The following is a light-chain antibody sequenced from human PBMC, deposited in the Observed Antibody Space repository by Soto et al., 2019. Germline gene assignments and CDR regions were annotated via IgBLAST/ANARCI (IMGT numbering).Light chain of an antibody. CDR1: SSDVGSYNL. Sequence: QSALTQPASVSGSPGQSITISCTGTSSDVGSYNLVSWYQQHPGKAPKLMIYEGSKRPSGVSNRFSGSKSGNTASLTISGLQAEDEADYYCCSYAGSSTFYVFGTGTKPTVL. J-gene: IGLJ1*01. CDR3: CSYAGSSTFYV. V-gene: IGLV2-23*01. CDR2: EGS.